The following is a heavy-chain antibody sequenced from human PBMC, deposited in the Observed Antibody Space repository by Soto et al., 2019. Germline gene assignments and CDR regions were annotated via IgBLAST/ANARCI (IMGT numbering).Heavy chain of an antibody. CDR2: ISGYNGNT. D-gene: IGHD2-2*02. CDR3: ARGGYCSSSSCYRYYYYGMDV. V-gene: IGHV1-18*01. CDR1: GYTFTSYG. Sequence: QVQLVQSGAEVKKPGASVKVSCKASGYTFTSYGINWVRQAPGQGLEWMGWISGYNGNTNYAQKLQGRVIMTTETSTITAYMELRSLRSDDTAVYHCARGGYCSSSSCYRYYYYGMDVWGQGTTVTVSS. J-gene: IGHJ6*02.